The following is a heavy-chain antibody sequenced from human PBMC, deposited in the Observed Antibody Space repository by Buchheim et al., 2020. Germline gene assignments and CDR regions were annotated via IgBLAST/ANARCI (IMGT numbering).Heavy chain of an antibody. CDR2: ISDRGDAI. CDR3: ARDGKWLVPE. CDR1: GFTFSDYS. D-gene: IGHD6-19*01. Sequence: QVQLVESGGGLVKPGGSLRLSCVASGFTFSDYSMTWIRQAPGKWLEWVSYISDRGDAIYYADSMKGRFTISRDAPQNSPYLQVNSLRAEDTAVYYCARDGKWLVPEWGQGTL. V-gene: IGHV3-11*01. J-gene: IGHJ4*02.